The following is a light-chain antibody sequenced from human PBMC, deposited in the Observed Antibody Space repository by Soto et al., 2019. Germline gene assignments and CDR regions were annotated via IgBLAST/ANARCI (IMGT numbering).Light chain of an antibody. V-gene: IGLV1-40*01. CDR2: GNN. CDR1: SSNIGAGYN. CDR3: QSYDSSLSGSYV. J-gene: IGLJ1*01. Sequence: QSALTQPPSVSGAPGQRVTISCTGSSSNIGAGYNVHWYQLFPGTAPKLLIYGNNNRPSGVPDRFSASKSGTSASLAITGLQAEDEADYYCQSYDSSLSGSYVFGTGTKVTVL.